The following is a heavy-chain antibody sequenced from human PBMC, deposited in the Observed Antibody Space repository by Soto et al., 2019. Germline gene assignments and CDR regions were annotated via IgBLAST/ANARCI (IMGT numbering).Heavy chain of an antibody. D-gene: IGHD6-13*01. V-gene: IGHV3-23*01. J-gene: IGHJ4*02. CDR1: GFTFESYG. CDR2: ISGSAATT. Sequence: EVQLLESGGGLVQRGGSLRLSCTASGFTFESYGMSWVRQAPGKGLEWVSGISGSAATTYYADSVKGRFTISRDNSKNTLYLQMNSLRADDPAVYYCAKERAPGIAAAGVFDSWGQGTLVTVSS. CDR3: AKERAPGIAAAGVFDS.